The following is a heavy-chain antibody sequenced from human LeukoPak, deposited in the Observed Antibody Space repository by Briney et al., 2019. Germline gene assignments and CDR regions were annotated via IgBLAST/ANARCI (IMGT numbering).Heavy chain of an antibody. CDR3: ASPASIAARRGYFDY. D-gene: IGHD6-6*01. CDR2: INPNSGGT. J-gene: IGHJ4*02. Sequence: ASVKVSCKSSGYTFTVYYMHWVRQAPGQGLEWMGWINPNSGGTNYAQKFQGRVTMTRDMSISTAYMELSRLRSDDTAVYYCASPASIAARRGYFDYWGQGTLVTVSS. V-gene: IGHV1-2*02. CDR1: GYTFTVYY.